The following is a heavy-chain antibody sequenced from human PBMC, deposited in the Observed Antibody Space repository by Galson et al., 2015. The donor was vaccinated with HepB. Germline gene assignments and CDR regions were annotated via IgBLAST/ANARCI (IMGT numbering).Heavy chain of an antibody. J-gene: IGHJ4*02. CDR2: IIPLFGVS. V-gene: IGHV1-69*02. CDR3: VINYFDTSGYFDF. CDR1: GGTSSNYI. D-gene: IGHD3-22*01. Sequence: SVKVSCKASGGTSSNYIISWVRQAPGQGLEWMGKIIPLFGVSNYAQDFQDRVTITADKSTNITDMEMHSLTSGDTAVYFCVINYFDTSGYFDFWGQGTLVTVSS.